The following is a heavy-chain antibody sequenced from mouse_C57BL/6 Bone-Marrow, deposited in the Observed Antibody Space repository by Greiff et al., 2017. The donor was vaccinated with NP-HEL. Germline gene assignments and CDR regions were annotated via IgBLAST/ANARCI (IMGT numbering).Heavy chain of an antibody. CDR1: GFSLTSYG. CDR2: IWSGGST. J-gene: IGHJ2*01. D-gene: IGHD1-1*01. Sequence: VKLVESGPGLVQPSQSLSITCTVSGFSLTSYGVHWVRQSPGKGLEWLGVIWSGGSTDYNAAFISRLSISKDNSKSQRFFKMNTRQAWEAAIYYCASAVVWGQGTTLTVSS. CDR3: ASAVV. V-gene: IGHV2-2*01.